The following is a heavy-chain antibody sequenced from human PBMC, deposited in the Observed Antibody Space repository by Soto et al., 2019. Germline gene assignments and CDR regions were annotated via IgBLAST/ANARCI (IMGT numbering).Heavy chain of an antibody. CDR1: GFTFSSYA. CDR3: AKVEGYSYGYVFEYFDY. D-gene: IGHD5-18*01. Sequence: GGSLRLSCAASGFTFSSYAMSWVRQAPGKGLEWVSAISGSGGSTYYADSVKGRFTISRDNSKNTLYLQMNSLRAEDTAVYYCAKVEGYSYGYVFEYFDYWGQGTLVTVSS. CDR2: ISGSGGST. J-gene: IGHJ4*02. V-gene: IGHV3-23*01.